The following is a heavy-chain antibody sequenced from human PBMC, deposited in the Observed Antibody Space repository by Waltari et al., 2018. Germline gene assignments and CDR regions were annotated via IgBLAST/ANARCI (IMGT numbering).Heavy chain of an antibody. J-gene: IGHJ4*02. CDR1: GNTLPSYD. Sequence: QVQLVQPGAEVKKPGASVKVPCKASGNTLPSYDITGVQKATGQGLEWMGWMNPNSGNTGYAQKFQGRVTMTRNTSISTAYMELSSLRSEDTAVYYCARRSGRIRGGFDYWGQGTLVTVSS. CDR2: MNPNSGNT. CDR3: ARRSGRIRGGFDY. D-gene: IGHD6-19*01. V-gene: IGHV1-8*02.